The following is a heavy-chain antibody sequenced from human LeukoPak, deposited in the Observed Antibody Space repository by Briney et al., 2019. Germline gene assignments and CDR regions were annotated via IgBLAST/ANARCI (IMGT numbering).Heavy chain of an antibody. Sequence: ASVKVSCKASGGTFSSYAIHWVRQAPGQGLEWMGIMNPSGGRTSYAQKFHGRVTMTRDMSTSTAYMELSSLRSEDTAVYYCARQYSSPYYFDYWGQGTLVTVSS. CDR2: MNPSGGRT. V-gene: IGHV1-46*01. J-gene: IGHJ4*02. CDR1: GGTFSSYA. CDR3: ARQYSSPYYFDY. D-gene: IGHD4-11*01.